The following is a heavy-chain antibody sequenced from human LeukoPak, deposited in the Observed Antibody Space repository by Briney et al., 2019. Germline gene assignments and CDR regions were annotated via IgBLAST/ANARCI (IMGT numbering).Heavy chain of an antibody. V-gene: IGHV3-23*01. Sequence: PGGSLRLSCAASGFTFSSYAMSWVRQAPGKGLEWVSAISGSGGSTYYADSVKGRFTISRDNSKNTLYLQMNSLRSEDTAVYYCARVVAERGYSYGYYYYYMDVWGKGTTVTVSS. CDR3: ARVVAERGYSYGYYYYYMDV. J-gene: IGHJ6*03. D-gene: IGHD5-18*01. CDR1: GFTFSSYA. CDR2: ISGSGGST.